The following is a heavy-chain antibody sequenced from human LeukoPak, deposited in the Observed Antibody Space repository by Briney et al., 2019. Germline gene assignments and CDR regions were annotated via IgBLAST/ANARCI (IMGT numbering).Heavy chain of an antibody. J-gene: IGHJ4*02. D-gene: IGHD6-19*01. V-gene: IGHV4-38-2*01. CDR2: IYHSGST. CDR1: GYSISSGCY. Sequence: SETLSLTCAVSGYSISSGCYWGWIRQPPGKGLEWIGSIYHSGSTYYNPSLKSRVTISVDTSKNQFSLKLSSVTAADTAVYYCAMEEAVAGSKGYWGQGTLVTVSS. CDR3: AMEEAVAGSKGY.